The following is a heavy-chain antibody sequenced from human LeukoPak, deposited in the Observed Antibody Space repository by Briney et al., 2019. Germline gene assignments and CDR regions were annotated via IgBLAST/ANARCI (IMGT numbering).Heavy chain of an antibody. D-gene: IGHD4-17*01. V-gene: IGHV4-39*01. CDR2: IYYSGST. CDR1: GGSISSSSYY. CDR3: ARRSPYGDYGHYYYYMDV. Sequence: PSETLSLTCTVSGGSISSSSYYWGWIRQPPGKGLEWIGSIYYSGSTYYNPSLKSRVTISVDTSKNQFSLKLSSVTAADTAVYYCARRSPYGDYGHYYYYMDVWGKGTTVTISS. J-gene: IGHJ6*03.